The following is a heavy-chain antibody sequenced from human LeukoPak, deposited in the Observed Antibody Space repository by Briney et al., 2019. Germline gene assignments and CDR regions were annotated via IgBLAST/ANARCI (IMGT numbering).Heavy chain of an antibody. CDR1: GFTFISYA. J-gene: IGHJ5*02. D-gene: IGHD1-26*01. CDR3: AKKYSTGLDP. CDR2: ISGSGGRT. V-gene: IGHV3-23*01. Sequence: GGSLRLSCAASGFTFISYAMSWVRQAPGKGLEWVSDISGSGGRTYYADSVKGRFTISRDNSKNTLYLQMNSLRAEDTAVYYCAKKYSTGLDPWGQGTLVTVSS.